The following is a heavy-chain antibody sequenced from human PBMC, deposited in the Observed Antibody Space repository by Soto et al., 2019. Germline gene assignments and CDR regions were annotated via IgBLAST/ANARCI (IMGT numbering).Heavy chain of an antibody. CDR3: ARDNLLGAFDI. CDR2: INPNSGGT. J-gene: IGHJ3*02. Sequence: QAPGQGLEWMGWINPNSGGTNYAQKFQGRVTMTRDTSISTAYMELSRLRSDDTAVYYCARDNLLGAFDIWGQGTMVTGS. D-gene: IGHD3-3*02. V-gene: IGHV1-2*02.